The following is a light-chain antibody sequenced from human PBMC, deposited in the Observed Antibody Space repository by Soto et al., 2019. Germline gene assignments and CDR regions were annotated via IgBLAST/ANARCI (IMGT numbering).Light chain of an antibody. CDR1: SSDVGGYNY. Sequence: QSALTQPRSVSGSPGQSVTISCTGTSSDVGGYNYLPWYQKPPGKAPKLMIYDVSKRPSGVPDRFSGSKSGNTASLTISGLQAEDEADYYCCSYAGSYTYVFGTGTKLTVL. V-gene: IGLV2-11*01. CDR3: CSYAGSYTYV. J-gene: IGLJ1*01. CDR2: DVS.